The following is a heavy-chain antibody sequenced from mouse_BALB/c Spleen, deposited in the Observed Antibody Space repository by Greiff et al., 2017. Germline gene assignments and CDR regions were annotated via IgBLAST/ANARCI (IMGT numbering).Heavy chain of an antibody. J-gene: IGHJ3*01. D-gene: IGHD1-1*01. CDR1: GYTFTSYW. Sequence: VQLQESGAELARPGASVKLSCKASGYTFTSYWMQWVKQRPGQGLEWIGAIYPGDGDTRYTQKFKGKATLTADKSSSTAYMQLSSLASEDSAVYYCARWGTTVPFAYWGQGTLVTVSA. V-gene: IGHV1-87*01. CDR3: ARWGTTVPFAY. CDR2: IYPGDGDT.